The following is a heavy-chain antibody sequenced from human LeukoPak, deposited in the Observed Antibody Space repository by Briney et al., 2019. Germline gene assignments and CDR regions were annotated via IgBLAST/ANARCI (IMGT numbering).Heavy chain of an antibody. CDR1: GGPISTHY. J-gene: IGHJ6*03. Sequence: SETLSLTCIVSGGPISTHYWSWSRKPPGKGLEWIGYNDYSGSTNYNPSLKSRVTISVDTSKNQFSLKLNSVTAADTAVYYCARGATFRGAYYMDVWGKGTTVTVSS. D-gene: IGHD3-10*01. CDR2: NDYSGST. CDR3: ARGATFRGAYYMDV. V-gene: IGHV4-59*11.